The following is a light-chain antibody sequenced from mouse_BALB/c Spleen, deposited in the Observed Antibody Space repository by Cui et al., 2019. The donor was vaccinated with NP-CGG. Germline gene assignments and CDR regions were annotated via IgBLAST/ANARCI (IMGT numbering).Light chain of an antibody. CDR3: ALWYSNHWV. CDR1: TGAVTTSNY. J-gene: IGLJ1*01. V-gene: IGLV1*01. Sequence: QVVVTQSSVLTTSPGETVTLTCRSSTGAVTTSNYANWVQEKPDHLFTGLIGGTNNRAPGVPARFSGSLIGDKAALTITGAQTEDEAIYFCALWYSNHWVFGGGTKLTVL. CDR2: GTN.